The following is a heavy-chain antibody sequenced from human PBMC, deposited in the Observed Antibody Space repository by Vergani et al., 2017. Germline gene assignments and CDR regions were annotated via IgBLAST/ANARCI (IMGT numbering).Heavy chain of an antibody. V-gene: IGHV4-39*01. CDR3: ARQRPGSGWSPGDFDD. Sequence: QVPLQQWGAGLLKPSETLSLTCTVSADSISSGSYYWGWIRQPPGKSLEWIGSIYYSGLTYYNPSLKSRVAISVDTSKNQFSLKVTSVTAADTAVYFCARQRPGSGWSPGDFDDWGQGILVTVS. D-gene: IGHD6-19*01. J-gene: IGHJ4*02. CDR2: IYYSGLT. CDR1: ADSISSGSYY.